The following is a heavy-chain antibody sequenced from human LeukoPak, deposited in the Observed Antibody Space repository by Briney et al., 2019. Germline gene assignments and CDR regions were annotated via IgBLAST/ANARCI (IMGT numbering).Heavy chain of an antibody. CDR3: AKGGGVVVKYYFDY. CDR2: ISYDGSNK. CDR1: GFTFSSYG. Sequence: GGSLRLSCAASGFTFSSYGMHWVRQAPGKGLEWVAVISYDGSNKYYADSVKGRFTISRDNAKNSLYLQMNSLRAEDTALYYCAKGGGVVVKYYFDYWCQGTLVTVSS. J-gene: IGHJ4*02. V-gene: IGHV3-30*18. D-gene: IGHD3-22*01.